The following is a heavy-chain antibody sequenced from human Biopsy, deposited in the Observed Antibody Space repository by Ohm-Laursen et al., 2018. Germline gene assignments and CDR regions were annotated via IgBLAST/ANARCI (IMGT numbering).Heavy chain of an antibody. CDR3: ARGRGYCGGDCYPTYYYNYGMDV. V-gene: IGHV4-34*01. D-gene: IGHD2-21*02. J-gene: IGHJ6*02. CDR2: INHSGST. CDR1: GGSFSGYY. Sequence: SDTLSLTCAVFGGSFSGYYWSWIRQPPGKGLEWIGEINHSGSTNNNPSPKSRVTISVDTSKNQFSLKVSSVTAADTAVYYCARGRGYCGGDCYPTYYYNYGMDVWGQGTTVTVSS.